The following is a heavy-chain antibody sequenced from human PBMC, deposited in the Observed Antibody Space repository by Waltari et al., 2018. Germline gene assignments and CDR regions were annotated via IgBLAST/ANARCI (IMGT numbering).Heavy chain of an antibody. CDR3: AKEGCSGGSCYSIPLYYYYGMDV. CDR2: ISCSGGST. V-gene: IGHV3-23*01. D-gene: IGHD2-15*01. Sequence: EVQLLESGGGLVQPGGSLRLSCAASGFTFSSYAMSWVRQAPGKGREWGAAISCSGGSTYYADSVKGRFTISRDNSKNTLYLQINSLRAEDTAVYYCAKEGCSGGSCYSIPLYYYYGMDVWGQGTTVTVSS. CDR1: GFTFSSYA. J-gene: IGHJ6*02.